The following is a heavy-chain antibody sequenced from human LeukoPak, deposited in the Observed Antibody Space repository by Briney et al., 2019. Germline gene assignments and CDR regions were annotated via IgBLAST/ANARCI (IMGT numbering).Heavy chain of an antibody. Sequence: QPGGSLRLSCAASGLIFSSYWMSWVRQAPGKGLEWVANIKKDGSEMYYVDSVKGRFTISRDNAKNSLYLQMNSLRAEDTAVYYCAKDKQYCSSTSCYRSGAFDIWGQGTMVTVSS. V-gene: IGHV3-7*01. CDR1: GLIFSSYW. CDR3: AKDKQYCSSTSCYRSGAFDI. CDR2: IKKDGSEM. D-gene: IGHD2-2*01. J-gene: IGHJ3*02.